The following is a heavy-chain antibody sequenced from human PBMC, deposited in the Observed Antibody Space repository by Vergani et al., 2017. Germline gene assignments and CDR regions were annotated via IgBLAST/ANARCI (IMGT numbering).Heavy chain of an antibody. Sequence: QVQLQQWGAGLLKPSETLSLTCAVYGGSFSDYYWSWIRQPPGKGLEWIGEINHSGSTNYNPSLKSRVTISVDTSKNQFSLKLSSVTAADTAVYYCARVRALRVVRGVIYYYYGMDVWGKGTTVTVSS. CDR1: GGSFSDYY. CDR3: ARVRALRVVRGVIYYYYGMDV. V-gene: IGHV4-34*01. D-gene: IGHD3-10*01. CDR2: INHSGST. J-gene: IGHJ6*04.